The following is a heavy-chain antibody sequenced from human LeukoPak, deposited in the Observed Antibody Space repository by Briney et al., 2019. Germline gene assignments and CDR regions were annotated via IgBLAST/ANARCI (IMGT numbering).Heavy chain of an antibody. CDR1: GFTFSNYY. CDR2: IKQDGSEK. CDR3: ARADSGPGD. J-gene: IGHJ4*02. V-gene: IGHV3-7*01. D-gene: IGHD5-12*01. Sequence: GGSLRLSCAASGFTFSNYYMNWVRQAPGKGLEWVANIKQDGSEKYYVDSVKGRFTISRDNAKNSLYLQTNSLRAEDTAVYYCARADSGPGDWGQGTLVTVSS.